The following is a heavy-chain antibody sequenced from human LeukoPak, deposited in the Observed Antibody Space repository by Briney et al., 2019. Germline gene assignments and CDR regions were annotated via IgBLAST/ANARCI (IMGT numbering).Heavy chain of an antibody. CDR3: ARHSSGWYYFDY. CDR1: GFTFSSNG. CDR2: IWYDGSKT. J-gene: IGHJ4*02. Sequence: PGGSLRLSCAASGFTFSSNGMHWVRQAPGKGLEWVGIIWYDGSKTYYADSVKGRFTISRDNSKNTLYLQMNSLRVEDTAVYYCARHSSGWYYFDYWGQGTLVTVSS. D-gene: IGHD6-19*01. V-gene: IGHV3-33*08.